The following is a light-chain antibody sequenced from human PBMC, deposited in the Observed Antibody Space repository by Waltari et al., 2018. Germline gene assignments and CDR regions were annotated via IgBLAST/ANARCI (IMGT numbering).Light chain of an antibody. J-gene: IGLJ2*01. CDR2: KDT. CDR3: QSADTDASVF. CDR1: ALPKQS. V-gene: IGLV3-25*03. Sequence: SHELTQPPSVSVSPGQTARITCSGDALPKQSAYWYQQKAGQAPVLLTYKDTERPSGIPERFSGSSSGTTVTLTISGGQAEDEADYYCQSADTDASVFFGGGTKLTVL.